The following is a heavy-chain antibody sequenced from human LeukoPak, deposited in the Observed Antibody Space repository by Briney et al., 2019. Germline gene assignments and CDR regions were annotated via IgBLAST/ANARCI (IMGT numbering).Heavy chain of an antibody. CDR3: AKVSDRDSSGYYWGFEY. CDR1: GGSISGYY. V-gene: IGHV4-59*08. Sequence: MTSETLSLTCTVSGGSISGYYWSWIRQPPGKGLECIGYIYYSGSTNYNPSLKSRVTISVDTSRNQFSLKLTSVTAADTAVYYCAKVSDRDSSGYYWGFEYWGQGTLVTVSS. J-gene: IGHJ4*02. D-gene: IGHD3-22*01. CDR2: IYYSGST.